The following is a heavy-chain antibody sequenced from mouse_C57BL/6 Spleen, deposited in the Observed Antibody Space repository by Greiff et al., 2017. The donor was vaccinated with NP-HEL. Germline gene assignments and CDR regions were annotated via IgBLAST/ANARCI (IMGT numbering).Heavy chain of an antibody. J-gene: IGHJ2*01. CDR2: IDPSDSYT. Sequence: QVQLKESGAELVMPGASVKLSCKASGYTFTSYWMHWVKQRPGQGLEWIGEIDPSDSYTNYNQKFKGKSTLTVDKSSSTAYMQLSSLTSEDSAVYYCARNLYGSSPFYFDYWGQGTTLTVSS. D-gene: IGHD1-1*01. CDR1: GYTFTSYW. CDR3: ARNLYGSSPFYFDY. V-gene: IGHV1-69*01.